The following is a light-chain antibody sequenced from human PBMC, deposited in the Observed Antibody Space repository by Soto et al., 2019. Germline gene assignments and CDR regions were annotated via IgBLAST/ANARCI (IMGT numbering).Light chain of an antibody. J-gene: IGKJ3*01. CDR1: QSISSY. Sequence: DIQMSQSPSSLAASVAERVTITSRASQSISSYLNWYQQKPGKAPKLLIYAASSLQSGVPSRFSGSGSGTDFTLTISSLQHEDFATYYCQQSYSTPFTFGPGTKVDIK. CDR3: QQSYSTPFT. V-gene: IGKV1-39*01. CDR2: AAS.